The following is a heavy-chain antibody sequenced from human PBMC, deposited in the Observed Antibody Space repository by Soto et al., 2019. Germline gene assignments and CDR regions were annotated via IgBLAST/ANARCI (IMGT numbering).Heavy chain of an antibody. J-gene: IGHJ4*02. V-gene: IGHV3-7*01. CDR2: IKQDGSEK. CDR3: AREDRYDSSGYPRPPGANSFDY. D-gene: IGHD3-22*01. CDR1: GFTFSSYW. Sequence: PGGSLRLSCAASGFTFSSYWMSWVRQAPGKGLEWVANIKQDGSEKYYVDSVKGRFTISRDNAKNSLYLQMNSLRAEDTAVYYCAREDRYDSSGYPRPPGANSFDYWGQGTLVTVSS.